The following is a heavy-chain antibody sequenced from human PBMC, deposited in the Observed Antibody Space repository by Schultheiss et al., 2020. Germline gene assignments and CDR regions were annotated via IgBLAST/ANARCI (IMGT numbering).Heavy chain of an antibody. CDR3: ARDSGSTLTTFGPPGHP. CDR2: IIPIFGTA. CDR1: GGTFSSYA. Sequence: SVKVSCKASGGTFSSYAISWVRQAPGQGLEWMGGIIPIFGTANYAQKFQGRVTITADESTSTAYMELSSLRSEDTAVYYCARDSGSTLTTFGPPGHPWGQGTLVTVSS. J-gene: IGHJ5*02. V-gene: IGHV1-69*13. D-gene: IGHD4-17*01.